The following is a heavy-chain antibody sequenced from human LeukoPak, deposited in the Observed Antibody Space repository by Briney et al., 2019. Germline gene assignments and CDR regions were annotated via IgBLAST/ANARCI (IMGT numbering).Heavy chain of an antibody. CDR3: ARGVSGTYYYYYMDV. CDR2: INPNSGGT. V-gene: IGHV1-2*02. CDR1: GYTFTGYY. J-gene: IGHJ6*03. D-gene: IGHD6-19*01. Sequence: ASVKVSCKASGYTFTGYYMHWVRQAPGQGLERMGWINPNSGGTNYAQKFQGRVTMTRDTSISTAYMELSRLRFDDTAVYYCARGVSGTYYYYYMDVWGKGTTVTVSS.